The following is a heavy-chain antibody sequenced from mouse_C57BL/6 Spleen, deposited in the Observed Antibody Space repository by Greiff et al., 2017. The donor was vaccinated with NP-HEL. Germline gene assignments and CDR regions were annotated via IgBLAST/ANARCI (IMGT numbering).Heavy chain of an antibody. CDR1: GYSITSGYD. D-gene: IGHD2-1*01. Sequence: EVKVEESGPGMVKPSQSLSLTCTVTGYSITSGYDWHWIRHFPGNKLEWMGYISYSGSTNYNPSLKSRISITHDTSKNHFFLKLNSVTTEDTATYYCARDDGNYWFAYWGQGTLVTVSA. CDR3: ARDDGNYWFAY. V-gene: IGHV3-1*01. J-gene: IGHJ3*01. CDR2: ISYSGST.